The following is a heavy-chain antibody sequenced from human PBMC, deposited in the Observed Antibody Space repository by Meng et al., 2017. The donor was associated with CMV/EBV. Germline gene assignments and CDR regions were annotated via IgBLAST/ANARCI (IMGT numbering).Heavy chain of an antibody. CDR1: GFTFSSYS. Sequence: GESLKISCAASGFTFSSYSMNWVRQAPGKGLEWVSYISSSSSTIYYADSVKGRFTISRDNAKNSLYLQMNSLRAEDTAVYYCARSRSEWIQLWNSYYFDYWGQGTLVTVSS. CDR3: ARSRSEWIQLWNSYYFDY. D-gene: IGHD5-18*01. CDR2: ISSSSSTI. V-gene: IGHV3-48*04. J-gene: IGHJ4*02.